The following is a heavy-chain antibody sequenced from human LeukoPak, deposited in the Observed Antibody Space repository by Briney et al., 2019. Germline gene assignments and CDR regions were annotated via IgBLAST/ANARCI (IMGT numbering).Heavy chain of an antibody. D-gene: IGHD3-22*01. Sequence: GGSLRLSCEGSGFTFNSYSIHWVRQAPGKGLEWVAVISYDGGYKYYGDAVKGRVTISRDNAKNSLYLQMNSLRAEDTAVYYCARDRFGRRWLSTWDFDYWGQGTLVTVSS. CDR3: ARDRFGRRWLSTWDFDY. CDR2: ISYDGGYK. V-gene: IGHV3-30*04. CDR1: GFTFNSYS. J-gene: IGHJ4*02.